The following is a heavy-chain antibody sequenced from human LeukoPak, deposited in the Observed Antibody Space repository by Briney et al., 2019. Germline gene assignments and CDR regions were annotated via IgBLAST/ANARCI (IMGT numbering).Heavy chain of an antibody. CDR3: ARSGGSCSSCVYY. J-gene: IGHJ4*02. V-gene: IGHV1-69*13. D-gene: IGHD2-15*01. CDR1: GGTFSSYA. Sequence: ASVKVPCKTSGGTFSSYAISWVRQAPGQGLEWMGGIIPILGTANYAQKFQGKVTITADESTSTAYMELSSLRSEDTAVYYCARSGGSCSSCVYYWGQGTLVTVSS. CDR2: IIPILGTA.